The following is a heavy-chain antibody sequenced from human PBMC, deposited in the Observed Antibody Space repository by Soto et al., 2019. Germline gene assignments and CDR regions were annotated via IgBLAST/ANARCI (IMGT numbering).Heavy chain of an antibody. CDR2: ISVHNANT. CDR3: ARGRDGDY. Sequence: QVPLVQSGAEVKKPGASVKVSCKGSGYAFTTFVITWVRQAPGKGLEWRGWISVHNANTNYAQKLQGRVTVTRDTSTSPAYMALRSLRFDDRAVYYCARGRDGDYWGQGALVTVSS. J-gene: IGHJ4*02. V-gene: IGHV1-18*01. D-gene: IGHD6-6*01. CDR1: GYAFTTFV.